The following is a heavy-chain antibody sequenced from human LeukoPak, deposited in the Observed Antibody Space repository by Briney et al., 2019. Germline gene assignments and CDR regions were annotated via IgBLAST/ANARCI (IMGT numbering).Heavy chain of an antibody. CDR2: ISWNSGSI. V-gene: IGHV3-9*01. CDR1: GFTFDDYA. D-gene: IGHD3-22*01. CDR3: AKGYYDSSGYFTSYVDY. Sequence: GGSLRLSCAASGFTFDDYAMHWVRQAPGKGLEWVSGISWNSGSIGYADSVKGRFTISRDNAKNSLYLQMNSLRAEDTALYYCAKGYYDSSGYFTSYVDYWGQGTLVTVSS. J-gene: IGHJ4*02.